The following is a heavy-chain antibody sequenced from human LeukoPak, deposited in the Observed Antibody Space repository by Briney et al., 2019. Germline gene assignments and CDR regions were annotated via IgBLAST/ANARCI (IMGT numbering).Heavy chain of an antibody. Sequence: GGSLRLSCAASGFNFRSYGMLWVRQAPGKGLEWVAFTRYDGSEKYYADSVKGRCTISRDNSKNTLYLQMNSLRTEDTAVYYCAKARTIFGVIVKGDCDYWGQGTLVTVSS. CDR3: AKARTIFGVIVKGDCDY. CDR2: TRYDGSEK. V-gene: IGHV3-30*02. CDR1: GFNFRSYG. D-gene: IGHD3-3*01. J-gene: IGHJ4*02.